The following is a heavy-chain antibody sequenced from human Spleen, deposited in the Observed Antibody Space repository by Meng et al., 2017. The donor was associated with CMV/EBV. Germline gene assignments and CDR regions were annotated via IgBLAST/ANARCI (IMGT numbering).Heavy chain of an antibody. D-gene: IGHD3-10*01. CDR1: GYSFSNYW. CDR2: IYPGDSDT. J-gene: IGHJ2*01. V-gene: IGHV5-51*01. CDR3: ARRRRGSKTGWYFDI. Sequence: GESLKISCKGSGYSFSNYWIGWVRQMPGKGLEWMGMIYPGDSDTRYSPSFQGQVTISADKSISTAYLQWSSLKASDTAMYYCARRRRGSKTGWYFDIWGRGTLVTVSS.